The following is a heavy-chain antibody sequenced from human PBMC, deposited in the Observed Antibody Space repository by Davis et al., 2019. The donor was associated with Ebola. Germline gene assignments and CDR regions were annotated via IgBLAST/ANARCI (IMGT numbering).Heavy chain of an antibody. CDR3: AGATCYYRHGMDV. J-gene: IGHJ6*02. Sequence: GGSLRLSCAASGFTFSSYAMNWVRQAPGKGLEWVSYISSSSSTTYYADSVKGRFTISRDNAKNSLYLQMNSLRDEDTAVYYCAGATCYYRHGMDVWGQGTTVTVSS. V-gene: IGHV3-48*02. CDR1: GFTFSSYA. CDR2: ISSSSSTT. D-gene: IGHD3-9*01.